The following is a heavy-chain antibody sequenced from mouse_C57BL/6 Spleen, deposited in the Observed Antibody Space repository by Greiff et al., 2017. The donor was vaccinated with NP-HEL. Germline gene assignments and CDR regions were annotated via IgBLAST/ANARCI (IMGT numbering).Heavy chain of an antibody. J-gene: IGHJ3*01. CDR1: GYTFTSYG. D-gene: IGHD3-2*02. CDR3: ARYTRQLREFAY. Sequence: QVQLQQSGAELARPGASVKLSCKASGYTFTSYGISWVKQRTGQGLEWIGEIYPRSGNTYYNEKFKGKATLTADKSSSTAYMELRSLTSEDSAVYFCARYTRQLREFAYWGQGTLVTVSA. CDR2: IYPRSGNT. V-gene: IGHV1-81*01.